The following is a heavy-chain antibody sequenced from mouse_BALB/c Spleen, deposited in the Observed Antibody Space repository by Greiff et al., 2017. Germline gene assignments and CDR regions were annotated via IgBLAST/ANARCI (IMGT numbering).Heavy chain of an antibody. CDR2: ISSGGSYT. CDR1: GFTFSSYA. D-gene: IGHD1-1*01. J-gene: IGHJ4*01. CDR3: ARDQTVYAMDY. V-gene: IGHV5-9-4*01. Sequence: EVQRVESGGGLVKPGGSLKLSCAASGFTFSSYAMSWVRQSPEKRLEWVAEISSGGSYTYYPDTVTGRFTISRDNAKNTLYLEMSSLRSEDTAMYYCARDQTVYAMDYWGQGTSVTVSS.